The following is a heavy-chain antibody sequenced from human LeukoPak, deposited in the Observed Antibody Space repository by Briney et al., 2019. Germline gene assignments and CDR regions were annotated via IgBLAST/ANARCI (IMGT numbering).Heavy chain of an antibody. J-gene: IGHJ4*02. CDR1: GFTFSSHG. D-gene: IGHD4-17*01. CDR3: AKDIRPNDC. Sequence: GGSLRLSCAASGFTFSSHGMCWVRQAPGRGLEWVSSISIGGDTTYSDSVKGRFTISRDNSKNTLYLQLDSLRAEDTAIYYCAKDIRPNDCWGQGTLVTLSS. CDR2: ISIGGDTT. V-gene: IGHV3-23*01.